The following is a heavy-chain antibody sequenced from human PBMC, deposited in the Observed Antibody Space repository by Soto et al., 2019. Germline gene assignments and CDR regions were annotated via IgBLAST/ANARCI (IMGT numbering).Heavy chain of an antibody. CDR1: GYTFTSYG. Sequence: ASVKVSGKASGYTFTSYGVNWVLQATGQGLEWMGWMNPNTGNTGYAQKLQGRVTMTRNASINTAFMELSSLSFEDTAVYYCARADRFGSGSYYFDYWGQGTLVTVSS. CDR2: MNPNTGNT. J-gene: IGHJ4*02. V-gene: IGHV1-8*01. D-gene: IGHD3-10*01. CDR3: ARADRFGSGSYYFDY.